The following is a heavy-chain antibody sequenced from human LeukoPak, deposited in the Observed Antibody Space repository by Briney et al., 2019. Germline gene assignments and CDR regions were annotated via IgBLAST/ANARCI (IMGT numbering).Heavy chain of an antibody. J-gene: IGHJ6*02. CDR1: GITFSNYG. D-gene: IGHD2-2*01. CDR3: AKRVVAAGFSGVDYYALDV. CDR2: IWYDGSNK. Sequence: GGSLRLSCVASGITFSNYGMHWVRQAPGKGLEWVAGIWYDGSNKNYVDSVKGRFTISRDNSKNTLFLEMSSLRVEDTAVYFCAKRVVAAGFSGVDYYALDVWGQGTTVTVSS. V-gene: IGHV3-33*06.